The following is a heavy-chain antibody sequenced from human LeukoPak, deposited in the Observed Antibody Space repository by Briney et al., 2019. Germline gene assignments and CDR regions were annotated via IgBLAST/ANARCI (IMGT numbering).Heavy chain of an antibody. CDR2: IYHSGST. D-gene: IGHD4-17*01. CDR3: ARDVLFDGDPRTAFDY. V-gene: IGHV4-30-2*01. CDR1: GGSISRGGYY. Sequence: SETLSLTCTVSGGSISRGGYYWSWIRQPPGKGLEWIGYIYHSGSTYYNPSLKSRVTISVDRSKNQFSLKLSSVTAADTAVYYCARDVLFDGDPRTAFDYWGQGTLVTVSS. J-gene: IGHJ4*02.